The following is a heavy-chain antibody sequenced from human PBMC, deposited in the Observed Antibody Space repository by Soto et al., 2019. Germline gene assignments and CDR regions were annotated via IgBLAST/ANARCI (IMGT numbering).Heavy chain of an antibody. CDR2: INAGNGNT. Sequence: ASVKVSCKTSGYTFTNYAIHWVRQAPGQRLEWMGWINAGNGNTKYSQKFQGRVTMTRDTSTSTVYMELSSLRSEDTAVYYCARARYCSGGSCYYYYGMDVRGQGTTVTVSS. CDR3: ARARYCSGGSCYYYYGMDV. CDR1: GYTFTNYA. J-gene: IGHJ6*02. V-gene: IGHV1-3*01. D-gene: IGHD2-15*01.